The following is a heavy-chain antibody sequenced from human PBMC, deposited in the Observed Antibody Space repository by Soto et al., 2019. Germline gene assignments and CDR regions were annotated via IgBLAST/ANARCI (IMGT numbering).Heavy chain of an antibody. CDR1: GFTFSSYA. CDR2: ISGSGGST. CDR3: AKDMSQTTLGADYYYSYGMDV. D-gene: IGHD4-4*01. Sequence: GGSLRLSCAASGFTFSSYAMSWVRQAPGKGLEWVSAISGSGGSTYYADSVKGRFTISRDNSKNTPYLQMNSLRAEDTAVYYCAKDMSQTTLGADYYYSYGMDVWGQGTTVTVS. V-gene: IGHV3-23*01. J-gene: IGHJ6*01.